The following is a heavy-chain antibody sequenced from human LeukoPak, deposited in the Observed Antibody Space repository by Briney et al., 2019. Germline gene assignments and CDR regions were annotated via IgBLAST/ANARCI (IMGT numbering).Heavy chain of an antibody. CDR1: GFTFSNYA. CDR3: ARARNYYDILTPLDV. Sequence: GGSLRLSCTASGFTFSNYAMTWVRQAPGKGLEWVSYISSSSSDTNYADSVKGRFTISRDNAKNSLYLQMNSLRAEDAAVYYCARARNYYDILTPLDVWGQGTTVTVSS. J-gene: IGHJ6*02. V-gene: IGHV3-11*06. CDR2: ISSSSSDT. D-gene: IGHD3-9*01.